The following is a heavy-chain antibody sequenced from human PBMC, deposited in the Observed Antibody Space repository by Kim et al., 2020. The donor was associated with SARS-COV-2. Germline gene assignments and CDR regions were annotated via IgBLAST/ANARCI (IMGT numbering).Heavy chain of an antibody. J-gene: IGHJ5*02. Sequence: GGSLRLSCAASGFTFSSYEMNWVRQAPGKGLEWVSYISSSGSTIYYADSVKGRFTISRDNAKNSLYLQMNSLRAAHPVVYYCARESYCSGGICYGTSWLDPWGQGTLVTVSS. V-gene: IGHV3-48*03. CDR3: ARESYCSGGICYGTSWLDP. CDR1: GFTFSSYE. D-gene: IGHD2-15*01. CDR2: ISSSGSTI.